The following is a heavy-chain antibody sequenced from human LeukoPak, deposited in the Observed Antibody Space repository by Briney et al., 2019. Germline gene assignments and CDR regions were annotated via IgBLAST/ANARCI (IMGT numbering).Heavy chain of an antibody. CDR1: GGTISSSSYY. J-gene: IGHJ4*02. CDR3: ARHVRFLEWLSSYYFDY. D-gene: IGHD3-3*01. CDR2: IYYSGTT. Sequence: SETLSLTCTVSGGTISSSSYYWGWIRQPPGKGLEWIGSIYYSGTTYYNPSLKSRVAISVDTSKSQFSLRLTSVTAADTAVYYCARHVRFLEWLSSYYFDYWGQGTLVTVSS. V-gene: IGHV4-39*01.